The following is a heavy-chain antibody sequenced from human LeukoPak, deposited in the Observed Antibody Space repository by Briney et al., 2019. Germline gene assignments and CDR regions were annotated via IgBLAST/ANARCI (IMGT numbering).Heavy chain of an antibody. D-gene: IGHD6-6*01. Sequence: VASVKVSCKASGYTFTSYDINWVRQATGQGLEWMGWMNPNSGNTGYAQKFQGRVTITRNTSISTAYMELSSLRSEDTAVYYCAAVPRIAARRGLFDYWGQGTLVTVSS. J-gene: IGHJ4*02. CDR1: GYTFTSYD. V-gene: IGHV1-8*03. CDR2: MNPNSGNT. CDR3: AAVPRIAARRGLFDY.